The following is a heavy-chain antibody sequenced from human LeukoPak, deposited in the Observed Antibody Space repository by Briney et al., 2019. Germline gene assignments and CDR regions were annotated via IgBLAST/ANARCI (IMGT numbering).Heavy chain of an antibody. CDR2: INHSGST. CDR3: ASHPNSGRSRRIEYYSYYMAV. J-gene: IGHJ6*03. Sequence: KPSETLSLTCAVYGWSFSGYYWSWIHQPPGKGLEWIREINHSGSTNYNPSLKSRVTISVDTSKNQFALKLSTATAADTAVYYCASHPNSGRSRRIEYYSYYMAVSSKRTTPTVPS. V-gene: IGHV4-34*01. CDR1: GWSFSGYY. D-gene: IGHD1-26*01.